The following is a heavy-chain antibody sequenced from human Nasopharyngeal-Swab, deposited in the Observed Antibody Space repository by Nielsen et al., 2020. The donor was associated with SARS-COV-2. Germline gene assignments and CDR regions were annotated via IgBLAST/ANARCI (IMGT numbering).Heavy chain of an antibody. D-gene: IGHD5-18*01. CDR1: GGSISSYY. J-gene: IGHJ4*02. Sequence: SETLSLTCSVSGGSISSYYWSWIRQRPGKGLEWLGYVFYSGTTNYNPSLKSRVSISVDTSKNPFSLKLRSMTAADTAVYFCARSGYSYGLPVGYFGHWGQGILVTVSS. CDR2: VFYSGTT. CDR3: ARSGYSYGLPVGYFGH. V-gene: IGHV4-59*01.